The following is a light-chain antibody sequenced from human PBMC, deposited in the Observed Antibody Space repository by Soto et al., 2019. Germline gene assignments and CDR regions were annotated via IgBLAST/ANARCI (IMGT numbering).Light chain of an antibody. V-gene: IGLV2-11*01. Sequence: QSVLTQPRSVSGSPGQSVTISCTGTSSDVGGYNYVSWYQQHPDKAPKLLISEVNNRPSGVSHRFSGSKSGTSATLGITGFQTGDEADYYCGSWDSSLSAYVFGTGTRSPS. J-gene: IGLJ1*01. CDR2: EVN. CDR1: SSDVGGYNY. CDR3: GSWDSSLSAYV.